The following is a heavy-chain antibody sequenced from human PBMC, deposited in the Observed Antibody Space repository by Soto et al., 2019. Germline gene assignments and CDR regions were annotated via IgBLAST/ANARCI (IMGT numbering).Heavy chain of an antibody. D-gene: IGHD4-17*01. V-gene: IGHV4-30-2*01. Sequence: SETLSLTCAVSGGSISSGGYSWSWIRQPPGKGLEWIGYIYNSGSTYYNPSLKSRVTISLDRSKNHFSLKLSSVTAADTAVYYCARESHDYGDYLYFDYWGQGTLVTVSA. J-gene: IGHJ4*02. CDR3: ARESHDYGDYLYFDY. CDR2: IYNSGST. CDR1: GGSISSGGYS.